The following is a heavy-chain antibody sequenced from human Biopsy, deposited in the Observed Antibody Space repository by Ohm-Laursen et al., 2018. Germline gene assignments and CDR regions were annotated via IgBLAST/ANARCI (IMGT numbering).Heavy chain of an antibody. D-gene: IGHD6-19*01. J-gene: IGHJ3*02. CDR1: GGSISGSS. Sequence: GTLSLTCTVSGGSISGSSWSWIRQAPGKGLEWIGYISYSRDTNYNPSLKSRITISVDTSKNQFSLKPTSVTVADTAVYYCAKHGSGWTGDDAFHIWGQGTMVTVSS. CDR2: ISYSRDT. V-gene: IGHV4-59*08. CDR3: AKHGSGWTGDDAFHI.